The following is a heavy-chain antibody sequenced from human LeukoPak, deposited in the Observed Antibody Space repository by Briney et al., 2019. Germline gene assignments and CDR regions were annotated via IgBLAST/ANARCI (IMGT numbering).Heavy chain of an antibody. D-gene: IGHD2-2*01. V-gene: IGHV3-21*01. Sequence: GGSLRLSCAAPGFTFSSYSMNWVRQAPGNGLEWVSSISSSSSYIYYADSVKGRFTISRDNAKNSLYLQMNSLRAEDTAVYYCARGSRTFDYWGQGTLVTVSS. J-gene: IGHJ4*02. CDR3: ARGSRTFDY. CDR2: ISSSSSYI. CDR1: GFTFSSYS.